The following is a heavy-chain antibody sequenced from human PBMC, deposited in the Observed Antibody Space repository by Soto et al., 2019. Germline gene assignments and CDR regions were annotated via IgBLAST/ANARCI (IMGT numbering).Heavy chain of an antibody. CDR3: ARETGENWTYEAH. V-gene: IGHV4-34*01. D-gene: IGHD1-7*01. CDR1: GGSFSGYY. J-gene: IGHJ1*01. CDR2: INHSGST. Sequence: SETLSLTCAVYGGSFSGYYWSWTRQPPGKGLEWIGEINHSGSTNYNPSLKSRVTMSIDTSRNHFSLNLQSATAADTALYYCARETGENWTYEAHWGPGTLVTVSS.